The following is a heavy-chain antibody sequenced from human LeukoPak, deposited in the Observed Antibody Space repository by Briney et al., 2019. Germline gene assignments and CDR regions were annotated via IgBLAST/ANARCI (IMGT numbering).Heavy chain of an antibody. CDR2: IYTSGST. V-gene: IGHV4-61*02. D-gene: IGHD6-13*01. J-gene: IGHJ4*02. CDR3: ARHEGRVYSSSWRPFDY. Sequence: PSETLSLTCTVSGGSISSGSYYWSWIRQPAGKGLEWIGRIYTSGSTNYNPSLKSRVTISLDTSKKHFSLKLSSVTAADTAVYYCARHEGRVYSSSWRPFDYWGQGTLVTVSS. CDR1: GGSISSGSYY.